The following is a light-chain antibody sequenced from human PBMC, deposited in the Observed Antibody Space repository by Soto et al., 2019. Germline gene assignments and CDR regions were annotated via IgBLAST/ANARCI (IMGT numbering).Light chain of an antibody. J-gene: IGKJ4*01. CDR1: QNMSTF. CDR2: GAS. CDR3: QRRYNVPLT. Sequence: DIQMTQSPSSLSASVGDRVTITCRASQNMSTFLNWFQQKPGKAPKVLIYGASSLQSGLPSRFSGSGSGTNFPLTISSRQPADSATYYCQRRYNVPLTFCGGTKVEIK. V-gene: IGKV1-39*01.